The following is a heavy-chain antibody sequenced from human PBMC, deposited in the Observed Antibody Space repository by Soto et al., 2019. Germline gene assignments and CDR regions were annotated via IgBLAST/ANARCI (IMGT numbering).Heavy chain of an antibody. D-gene: IGHD3-10*01. V-gene: IGHV4-30-2*01. J-gene: IGHJ4*02. CDR3: ASRNYYGSGSYHYYFDY. Sequence: PSETLSLTCAVSGGSISSGGYSWSWIRQPPGKGLEWIGYIYNTGSTNYNPSLKSRVTISVDTSKNQFSLKLSSVTAADTAVYYCASRNYYGSGSYHYYFDYWGQGTLVTVSS. CDR2: IYNTGST. CDR1: GGSISSGGYS.